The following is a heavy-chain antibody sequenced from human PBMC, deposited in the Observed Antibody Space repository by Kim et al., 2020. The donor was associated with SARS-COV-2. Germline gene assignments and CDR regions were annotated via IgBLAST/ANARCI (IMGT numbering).Heavy chain of an antibody. Sequence: GGSLRLSCAASGFTFSSYGMHWVRQAPGKGLEWVAVIWYDGSNKYYADSVKGRFTISRDNSKNTLYLQMNSLRAEDTAVYYCARVRSRTYYYYGMDVWGQGTTVTVSS. CDR1: GFTFSSYG. V-gene: IGHV3-33*01. CDR2: IWYDGSNK. CDR3: ARVRSRTYYYYGMDV. J-gene: IGHJ6*02.